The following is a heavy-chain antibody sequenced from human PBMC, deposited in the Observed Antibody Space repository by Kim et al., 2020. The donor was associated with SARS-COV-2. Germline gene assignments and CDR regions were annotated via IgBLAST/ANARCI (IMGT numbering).Heavy chain of an antibody. Sequence: YNPSLKSRVTISTDSSKNQTTLRLTSVTAADAAVYYCARRAVINSHYYKDVWGKGTTVTVSS. CDR3: ARRAVINSHYYKDV. J-gene: IGHJ6*03. V-gene: IGHV4-59*08. D-gene: IGHD3-10*01.